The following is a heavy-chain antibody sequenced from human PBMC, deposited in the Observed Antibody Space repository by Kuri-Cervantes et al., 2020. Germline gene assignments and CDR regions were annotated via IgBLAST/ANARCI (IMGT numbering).Heavy chain of an antibody. J-gene: IGHJ4*02. Sequence: SETLSLTCTVSGGSISSYYWSWIRQPPGKGLEWIGYIYYSGSTYYNPSLKSLVTISVDTSKNQFSLKLSSVTAADTAVYYCARGGPLKWERHYFDYWGQGTLVTVSS. D-gene: IGHD1-26*01. CDR3: ARGGPLKWERHYFDY. CDR2: IYYSGST. CDR1: GGSISSYY. V-gene: IGHV4-59*12.